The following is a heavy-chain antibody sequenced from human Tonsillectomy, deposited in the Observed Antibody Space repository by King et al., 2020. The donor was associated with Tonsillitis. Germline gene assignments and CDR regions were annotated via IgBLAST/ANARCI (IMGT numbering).Heavy chain of an antibody. CDR2: FSGNSNTI. J-gene: IGHJ4*02. CDR3: ARSYYDILTGYYLSGAFDY. D-gene: IGHD3-9*01. CDR1: GFTFSTYG. Sequence: DVQLVESGGGLVHPGGSLRLSCAASGFTFSTYGMNWVRQAPGKGLEWVSYFSGNSNTIYYADSVKGRFTISRDNAKNSLFLQMNSLRAEDTAVYYCARSYYDILTGYYLSGAFDYWGQGTLVTVSS. V-gene: IGHV3-48*01.